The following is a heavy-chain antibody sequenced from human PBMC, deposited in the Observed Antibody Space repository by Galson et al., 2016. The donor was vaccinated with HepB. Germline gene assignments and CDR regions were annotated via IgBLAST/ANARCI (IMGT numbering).Heavy chain of an antibody. CDR1: GFTFNDPW. D-gene: IGHD5-12*01. CDR2: IKQDGSEK. J-gene: IGHJ4*01. V-gene: IGHV3-7*04. Sequence: SLRLSCAGSGFTFNDPWMSWVRQAPGKGLELLANIKQDGSEKYYVDSVKGRLTISRDNAKNSLFLQMNSLTVEDTAVYYCARVVRWLRLFPFDSWGHGIQVTVSS. CDR3: ARVVRWLRLFPFDS.